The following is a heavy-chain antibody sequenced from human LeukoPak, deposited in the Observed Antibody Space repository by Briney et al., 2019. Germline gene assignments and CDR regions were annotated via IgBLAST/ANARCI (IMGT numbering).Heavy chain of an antibody. CDR3: ATEYWYRYDY. CDR2: IDKDGSGT. CDR1: GFNFNYYF. V-gene: IGHV3-7*01. D-gene: IGHD6-13*01. J-gene: IGHJ4*02. Sequence: GGSLRLSCATSGFNFNYYFMAWVRQAPGKGLEWLATIDKDGSGTEYIDSVRGRFTISRDNTKKSIHLQMSSLSADDTAVYFCATEYWYRYDYWGQGTLVTVSS.